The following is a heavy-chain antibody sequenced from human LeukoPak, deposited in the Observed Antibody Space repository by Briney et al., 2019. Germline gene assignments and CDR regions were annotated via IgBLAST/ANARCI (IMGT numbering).Heavy chain of an antibody. CDR1: GASISSSY. J-gene: IGHJ5*02. V-gene: IGHV4-59*01. CDR3: ARGQPQRYDSDWYVNWFDP. Sequence: PSETLSPTCTVSGASISSSYWSWIRQPPGKGLEWIGYIYYSGTTKYNPSLRCRVTISIDTSKNQFSLKVNSVTAADTAVYYCARGQPQRYDSDWYVNWFDPWGQGTLVSVSS. D-gene: IGHD6-19*01. CDR2: IYYSGTT.